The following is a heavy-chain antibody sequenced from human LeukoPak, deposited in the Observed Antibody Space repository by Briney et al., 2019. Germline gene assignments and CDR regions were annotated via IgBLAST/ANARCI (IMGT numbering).Heavy chain of an antibody. CDR3: AREGYGDSSGYYPDY. J-gene: IGHJ4*02. CDR1: GYIFTGYY. V-gene: IGHV1-2*02. CDR2: INPNSGGT. Sequence: ASVKVSCKASGYIFTGYYMHWVRQAPGQGLEWMGWINPNSGGTNYAQKFQGRVTMTRDTSISTAYMELSRLRSDDTAVYYCAREGYGDSSGYYPDYWGQGTLVTVSS. D-gene: IGHD3-22*01.